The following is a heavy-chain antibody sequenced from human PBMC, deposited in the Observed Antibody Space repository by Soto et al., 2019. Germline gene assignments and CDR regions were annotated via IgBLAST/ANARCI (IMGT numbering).Heavy chain of an antibody. Sequence: SETLSLTCVVSGGSINNCYWNWIRQPPGKGLEWVGYIYYSGRTNYNPSLKSRLTISVDTSKNQFSLKLNSVTTADTAVYYCARGDYYDSSGPFSDAFDIWGQGTMVT. J-gene: IGHJ3*02. V-gene: IGHV4-59*01. CDR1: GGSINNCY. CDR3: ARGDYYDSSGPFSDAFDI. D-gene: IGHD3-22*01. CDR2: IYYSGRT.